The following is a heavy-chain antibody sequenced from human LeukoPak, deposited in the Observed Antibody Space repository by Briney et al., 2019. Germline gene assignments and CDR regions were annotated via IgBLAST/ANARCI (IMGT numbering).Heavy chain of an antibody. CDR1: GFTFSSYG. CDR2: IWYDGSNK. D-gene: IGHD4-17*01. CDR3: ATSEESVMVTTVTPLAY. Sequence: GGSLRLSCAASGFTFSSYGMHWVRQAPGKGLEWVAFIWYDGSNKYYADSVKGRFTISRDNSKNTLYVQMNSLRAEDTAVYYCATSEESVMVTTVTPLAYWGQGTLVTVSS. V-gene: IGHV3-30*02. J-gene: IGHJ4*02.